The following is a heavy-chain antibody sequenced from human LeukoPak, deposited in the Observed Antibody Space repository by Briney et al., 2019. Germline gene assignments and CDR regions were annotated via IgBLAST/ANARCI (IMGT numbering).Heavy chain of an antibody. CDR1: GGSISSYY. CDR3: ARAIWFGELGDIDY. Sequence: SETLSLTCTVSGGSISSYYWSWIRQPPGKGLEWIGYIYYSGSTNYNPSLKSRVTISVDTSKNQFSLKLSSVTAADTAVYYCARAIWFGELGDIDYWGQGTLVTVSS. CDR2: IYYSGST. J-gene: IGHJ4*02. D-gene: IGHD3-10*01. V-gene: IGHV4-59*01.